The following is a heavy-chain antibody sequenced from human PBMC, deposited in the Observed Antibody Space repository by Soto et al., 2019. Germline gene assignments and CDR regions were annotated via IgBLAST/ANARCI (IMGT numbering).Heavy chain of an antibody. D-gene: IGHD3-10*01. CDR1: GYTFTSYA. CDR2: INAGNGNT. V-gene: IGHV1-3*01. J-gene: IGHJ5*02. CDR3: ARDRIYCSGFRGWFDR. Sequence: QVRLVQSGAEVKKPGASVKVSCKASGYTFTSYAMHWVRQAPGQRLEWMGWINAGNGNTKYSQKFQGRVTMTRDTSASTAYMELRSLRSEARAVYYCARDRIYCSGFRGWFDRWGQGTLVTVSS.